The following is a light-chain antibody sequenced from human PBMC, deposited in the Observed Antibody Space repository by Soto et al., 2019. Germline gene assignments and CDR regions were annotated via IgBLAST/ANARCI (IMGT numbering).Light chain of an antibody. CDR3: CSYAGSYTGV. J-gene: IGLJ3*02. CDR2: DVS. V-gene: IGLV2-11*01. Sequence: QSALTQPRSVSGSPGQSVTISCTGTSSDVGGYNYVSWYQQHPGKAPKLMIYDVSKRPSGVPDRFSGSKYGNTASLTISGLQAEDEADYYCCSYAGSYTGVFGGGTQLTVL. CDR1: SSDVGGYNY.